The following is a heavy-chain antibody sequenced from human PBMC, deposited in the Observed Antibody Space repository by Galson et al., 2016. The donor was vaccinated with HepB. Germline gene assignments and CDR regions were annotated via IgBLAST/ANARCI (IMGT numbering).Heavy chain of an antibody. Sequence: SLRLSCAASGFTFSSYGMHWVRQAPGKGLEWVAMIWFDGSNKYYVDSVKGRFTISRDNSKTTLYLEMNSLRAEDTAVYYCARDVTVTMGRGVLDYWGQGTLVTGSS. CDR1: GFTFSSYG. D-gene: IGHD3-10*01. CDR2: IWFDGSNK. J-gene: IGHJ4*02. CDR3: ARDVTVTMGRGVLDY. V-gene: IGHV3-33*01.